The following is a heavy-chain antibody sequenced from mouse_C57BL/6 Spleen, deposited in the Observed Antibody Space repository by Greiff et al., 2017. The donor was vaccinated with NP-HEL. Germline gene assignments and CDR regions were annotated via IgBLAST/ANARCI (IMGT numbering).Heavy chain of an antibody. Sequence: QVQLHQPGAELVMPGASVKLSCKASGYTFTSYWMHWVKQRPGQGLEWIGEIDPSDSYTNYNQKFKGKSTLTVDKSSSTAYMQLSSLTSEDSAVYYCARRGLRLAWFAYWGQGTLVTVSA. J-gene: IGHJ3*01. CDR3: ARRGLRLAWFAY. CDR2: IDPSDSYT. V-gene: IGHV1-69*01. CDR1: GYTFTSYW. D-gene: IGHD1-1*01.